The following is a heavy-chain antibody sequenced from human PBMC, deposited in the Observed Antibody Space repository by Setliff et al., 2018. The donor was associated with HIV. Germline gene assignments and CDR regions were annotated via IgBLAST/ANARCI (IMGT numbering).Heavy chain of an antibody. Sequence: PSETLSLTCTVSGGSVSSNDYYWAWIRQPPGKGLEWIGNILYGGTTFYNQSLNGRVTISVDTSKNQFSLKLSSVTAADTAVYYCARPQLGWGGGAHFDYWGQGTLVTVSS. V-gene: IGHV4-39*01. J-gene: IGHJ4*02. CDR1: GGSVSSNDYY. D-gene: IGHD1-1*01. CDR3: ARPQLGWGGGAHFDY. CDR2: ILYGGTT.